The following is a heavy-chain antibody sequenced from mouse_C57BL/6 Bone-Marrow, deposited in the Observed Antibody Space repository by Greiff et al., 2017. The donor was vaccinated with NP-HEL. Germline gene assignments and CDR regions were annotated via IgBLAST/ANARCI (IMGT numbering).Heavy chain of an antibody. CDR3: AYDGYYEGAMDY. D-gene: IGHD2-3*01. CDR2: IHPNSGST. Sequence: QVQLQQPGAELVKPGASVKLSCKASGYTFTSYWMHWVKQRPGQGLEWIGMIHPNSGSTNYNEKFKSKATLTVDKSSSTAYMQRSSLTSEDSAVYYCAYDGYYEGAMDYWGQGTSVTVSS. CDR1: GYTFTSYW. J-gene: IGHJ4*01. V-gene: IGHV1-64*01.